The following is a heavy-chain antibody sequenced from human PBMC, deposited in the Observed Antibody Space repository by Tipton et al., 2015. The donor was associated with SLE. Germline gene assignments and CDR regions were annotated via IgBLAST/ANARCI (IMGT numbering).Heavy chain of an antibody. V-gene: IGHV4-39*07. CDR2: IYYSGST. CDR3: AIRYYDFWSGTWSFAL. CDR1: GGSISSSSYY. D-gene: IGHD3-3*01. Sequence: TLSLTCTVSGGSISSSSYYWGWIRQPPGKGLEWIGSIYYSGSTYYNPSLKSRVTISVDTSKNQFSLKLSSVTAADTAVYYCAIRYYDFWSGTWSFALWGRGTLVTVSS. J-gene: IGHJ2*01.